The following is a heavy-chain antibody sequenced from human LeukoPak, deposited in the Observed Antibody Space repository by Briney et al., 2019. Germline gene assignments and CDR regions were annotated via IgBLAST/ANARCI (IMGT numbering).Heavy chain of an antibody. J-gene: IGHJ4*02. CDR2: ISSRSSYI. CDR1: GFTFSSYT. CDR3: ARVREGSIQLFDY. D-gene: IGHD5-18*01. V-gene: IGHV3-21*01. Sequence: GGSLRLSCAASGFTFSSYTMNWVRQAPGKGLEWVSFISSRSSYISYADSVKGRFTISRDNAKNSLYLQMNSLRAEDTAVYYCARVREGSIQLFDYWGQGTLVTVSS.